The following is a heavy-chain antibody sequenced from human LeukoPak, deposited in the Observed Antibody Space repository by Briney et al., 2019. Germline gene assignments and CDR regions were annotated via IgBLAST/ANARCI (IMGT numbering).Heavy chain of an antibody. D-gene: IGHD5-12*01. CDR1: GGTFSSYA. V-gene: IGHV1-69*01. CDR2: IIPIFGTA. J-gene: IGHJ6*03. Sequence: ASVKVSCKASGGTFSSYAISWVRQAPGQGLEWMGGIIPIFGTATYAQKFQGRVTITADESTSTAYMELSSLRSEDTAVHYCARGVDIVATPSKALYYYYYYMDVWGKGTTVTVSS. CDR3: ARGVDIVATPSKALYYYYYYMDV.